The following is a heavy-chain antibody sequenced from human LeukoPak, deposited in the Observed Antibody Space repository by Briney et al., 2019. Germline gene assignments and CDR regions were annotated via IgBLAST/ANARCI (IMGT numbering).Heavy chain of an antibody. CDR3: ARVGVSIAVAGYYFDY. J-gene: IGHJ4*02. V-gene: IGHV4-34*01. Sequence: PSETLSLTCAVYGGSFSGYYWSWIRQPPGKVLEWIGEINHSGSTNYNPSLKSRVTISVDTSKNQFSLKLSSVTAADTAVYYCARVGVSIAVAGYYFDYWGQGTLVTVSS. D-gene: IGHD6-19*01. CDR1: GGSFSGYY. CDR2: INHSGST.